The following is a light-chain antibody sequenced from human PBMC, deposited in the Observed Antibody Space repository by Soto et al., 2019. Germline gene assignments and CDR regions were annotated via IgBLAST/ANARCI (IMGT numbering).Light chain of an antibody. CDR2: NDN. Sequence: QSVLTQPPSASGTPGQGVTISCSGSSSNIGSNTVNWYQQFPGTAPKLLIYNDNQRPSGVPDRFSGSKSGTSASLAISGLQSEDEANYSCAAWDESLNGLYVFGSGTKVTVL. CDR1: SSNIGSNT. CDR3: AAWDESLNGLYV. J-gene: IGLJ1*01. V-gene: IGLV1-44*01.